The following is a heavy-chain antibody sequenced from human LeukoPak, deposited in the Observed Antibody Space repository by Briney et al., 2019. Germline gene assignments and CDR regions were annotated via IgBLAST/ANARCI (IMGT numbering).Heavy chain of an antibody. CDR3: AREMMSIPRD. CDR2: IYYSGNI. J-gene: IGHJ4*02. V-gene: IGHV4-61*01. D-gene: IGHD6-6*01. Sequence: SETLSLTCTVSGGSISGSSYYWGWIRQPPGKGLEWIGHIYYSGNINYNPSLKSRVSISADTSKNQFSLKLRSVTAADTAVYYCAREMMSIPRDWGQGTLVTVSS. CDR1: GGSISGSSYY.